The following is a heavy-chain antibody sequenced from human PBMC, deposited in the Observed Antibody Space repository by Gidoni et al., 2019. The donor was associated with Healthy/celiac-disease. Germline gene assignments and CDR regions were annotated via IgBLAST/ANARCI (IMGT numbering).Heavy chain of an antibody. V-gene: IGHV3-30-3*01. CDR3: ARDLKDSSGWGPGLFDY. D-gene: IGHD6-19*01. Sequence: QVQLVESGGGVVQPGRSLRLSCAASGFTFSSYAMHWVRQAPGKGLEWVAVISYDGSNKYYADSVKGRFTISRDNSKNTLYLQMNSLRAEDTAVYYCARDLKDSSGWGPGLFDYWGQGTLVTVSS. CDR1: GFTFSSYA. J-gene: IGHJ4*02. CDR2: ISYDGSNK.